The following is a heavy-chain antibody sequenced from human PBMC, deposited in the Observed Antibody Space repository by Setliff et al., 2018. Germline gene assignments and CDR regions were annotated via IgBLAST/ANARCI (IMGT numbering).Heavy chain of an antibody. CDR1: GYSISSGHF. V-gene: IGHV4-38-2*01. CDR2: SNHSGGT. J-gene: IGHJ2*01. CDR3: ARAVDSSGYFPFWYFDL. Sequence: SETLSLTCGVSGYSISSGHFWGWIRQPPGKGLEWLGESNHSGGTSYNASLKSRLSMSVDTSRNQFSLKLASVTAADTAIYFCARAVDSSGYFPFWYFDLWGRGTLVTVSS. D-gene: IGHD3-22*01.